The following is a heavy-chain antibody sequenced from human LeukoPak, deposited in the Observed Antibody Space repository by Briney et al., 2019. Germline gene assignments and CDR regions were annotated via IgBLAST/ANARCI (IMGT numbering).Heavy chain of an antibody. CDR1: GGSISSSSYY. Sequence: SETLSLTCTVSGGSISSSSYYWGWIRQPPGKGLEWIGSIYYSGSTYYNPSLKSRVTISVDTSKNQFSLKLSSVTAADTAVYYCARVGYGDYGPFYYYYYYMDVWGKGTTVTVSS. D-gene: IGHD4-17*01. V-gene: IGHV4-39*07. J-gene: IGHJ6*03. CDR3: ARVGYGDYGPFYYYYYYMDV. CDR2: IYYSGST.